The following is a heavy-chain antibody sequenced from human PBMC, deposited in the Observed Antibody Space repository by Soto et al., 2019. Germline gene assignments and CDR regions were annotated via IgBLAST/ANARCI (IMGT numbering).Heavy chain of an antibody. V-gene: IGHV3-21*01. D-gene: IGHD2-15*01. CDR1: GFTFSSYS. Sequence: EVQLVESGGGLVKPGGSLRLSCAASGFTFSSYSMNWVRQAPGKGLEWVSSISSSSSYIYYADSVKGRFTISRDNAKNSLYLQMNSLRVEDTAVYYCARDPQDPVVTGGDWGQGTLVTVSS. CDR3: ARDPQDPVVTGGD. J-gene: IGHJ4*02. CDR2: ISSSSSYI.